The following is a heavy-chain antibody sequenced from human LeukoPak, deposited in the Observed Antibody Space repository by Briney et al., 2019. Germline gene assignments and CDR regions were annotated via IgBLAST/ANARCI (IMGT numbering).Heavy chain of an antibody. J-gene: IGHJ4*02. CDR3: AKGYLYDSSGYHY. D-gene: IGHD3-22*01. CDR2: INSDESVT. Sequence: PGGSLRLSCAASGFTFSSSWMQWVRQAPGQGLVWVSRINSDESVTTYTNSVKGRFTISRDNAKNTLYLQMNSLRAEDTAVYYCAKGYLYDSSGYHYWGQGTLVTVSS. V-gene: IGHV3-74*03. CDR1: GFTFSSSW.